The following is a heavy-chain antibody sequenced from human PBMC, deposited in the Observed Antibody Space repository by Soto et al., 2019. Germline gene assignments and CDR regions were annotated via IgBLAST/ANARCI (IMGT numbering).Heavy chain of an antibody. V-gene: IGHV4-30-4*01. J-gene: IGHJ5*02. Sequence: SETLTLTCTVSGCSISSGDYYWSWIRQPPGKGLEWIGYIYYSGSTYYNPSLKSRVTISVDTSKNQFSLKLSSVTAADTAVYYCARTGYSSGWYTEAYNWFDPWGQGTLVTVSS. CDR3: ARTGYSSGWYTEAYNWFDP. CDR1: GCSISSGDYY. CDR2: IYYSGST. D-gene: IGHD6-19*01.